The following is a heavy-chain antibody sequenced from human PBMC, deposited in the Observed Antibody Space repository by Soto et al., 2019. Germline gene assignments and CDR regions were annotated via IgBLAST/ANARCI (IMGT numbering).Heavy chain of an antibody. V-gene: IGHV4-59*01. J-gene: IGHJ4*02. CDR3: ARASRNYFAY. Sequence: QVQLQESGPGLVKPSETLSLTCTVSGDSISDYYWSWIRQPPGKGLVWIGYIYHSGSTYYNPSLKRRVTIALDASKIQFSLKLNSVTAADTAVYYCARASRNYFAYWGQGTLVTVSS. CDR1: GDSISDYY. CDR2: IYHSGST.